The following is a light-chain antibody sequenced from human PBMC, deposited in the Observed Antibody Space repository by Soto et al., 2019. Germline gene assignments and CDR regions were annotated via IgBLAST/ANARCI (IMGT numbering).Light chain of an antibody. Sequence: QPVLTQPPSASGTPGQRVTISCSGGSSNIGTNTVNWYQQLPGTAPRLLIYSDNQRPSGVPDRFSGSRSGTSASLAISGLQSEDEAAFYRASWDDSLNGPVFGGGTKLTVL. CDR3: ASWDDSLNGPV. V-gene: IGLV1-44*01. CDR2: SDN. CDR1: SSNIGTNT. J-gene: IGLJ3*02.